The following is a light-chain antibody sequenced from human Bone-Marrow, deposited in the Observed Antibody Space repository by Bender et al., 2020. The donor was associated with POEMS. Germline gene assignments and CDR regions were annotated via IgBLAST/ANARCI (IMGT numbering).Light chain of an antibody. CDR3: QSYDNSLGGWV. V-gene: IGLV1-40*01. Sequence: QSVLTQPPSVSGAPGQSVTISCTGSISNTGSGYDINWYQHLPGTAPKLLIYGYNTRPSGVPDRFSGSQSGTSASLAITGLQAEDEGDYYCQSYDNSLGGWVFGGGTKLTVL. CDR1: ISNTGSGYD. J-gene: IGLJ3*02. CDR2: GYN.